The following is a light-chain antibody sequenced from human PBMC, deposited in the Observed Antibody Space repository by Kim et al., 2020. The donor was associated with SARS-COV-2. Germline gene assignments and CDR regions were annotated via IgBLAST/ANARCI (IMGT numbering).Light chain of an antibody. V-gene: IGLV1-44*01. J-gene: IGLJ3*02. Sequence: QSVLTQPPSASGTPGQRVTISCSGINSNIGSNNVNWYQQLPGTAPKLLIYFSDQRPSGVPDRFSGSNSGTSASLAISGLPSEDEADYYCAGWDDSLNGPVCGGGTQLTVL. CDR2: FSD. CDR3: AGWDDSLNGPV. CDR1: NSNIGSNN.